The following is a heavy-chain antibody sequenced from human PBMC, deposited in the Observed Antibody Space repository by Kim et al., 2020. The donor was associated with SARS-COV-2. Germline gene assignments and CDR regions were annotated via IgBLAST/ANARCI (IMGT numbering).Heavy chain of an antibody. J-gene: IGHJ6*02. Sequence: GGSLRLSCAASGFTFSDYYMSWIRQAPGKGLEWVSYISSSSSYTNYADSVKGRFTISRDNAKNSLYLQMNSLRAEDTAVYYCARDVAARPHYYYGMDVWGQGTTVTVSS. CDR2: ISSSSSYT. CDR1: GFTFSDYY. D-gene: IGHD6-6*01. V-gene: IGHV3-11*05. CDR3: ARDVAARPHYYYGMDV.